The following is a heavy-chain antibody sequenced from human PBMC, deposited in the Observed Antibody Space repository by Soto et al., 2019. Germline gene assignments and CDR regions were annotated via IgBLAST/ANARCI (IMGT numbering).Heavy chain of an antibody. Sequence: TLSLTCTVSGGSVNSGGYRWSWIRQHPGKGLEWIGDIYYSGSTYYNPSLKSRVTISIDTSTNHFSLHLSALTAADTAVYYCARAPIPNWNYYGMDVWGQGTTVTVSS. D-gene: IGHD1-1*01. CDR2: IYYSGST. CDR1: GGSVNSGGYR. CDR3: ARAPIPNWNYYGMDV. V-gene: IGHV4-31*03. J-gene: IGHJ6*02.